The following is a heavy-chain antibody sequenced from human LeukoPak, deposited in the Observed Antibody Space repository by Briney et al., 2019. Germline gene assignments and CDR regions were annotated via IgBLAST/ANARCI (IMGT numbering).Heavy chain of an antibody. CDR1: GGSINTQSYY. Sequence: SETLSLTCTVSGGSINTQSYYWGWIRQPPGKGLEWVGSIFYTGTTFHNSALESRVALSVDRSKNHFSLRLSALTAADTAVYYCARLTLSSYWFDPWGQGTLVIVSS. CDR3: ARLTLSSYWFDP. CDR2: IFYTGTT. V-gene: IGHV4-39*02. J-gene: IGHJ5*02. D-gene: IGHD2-15*01.